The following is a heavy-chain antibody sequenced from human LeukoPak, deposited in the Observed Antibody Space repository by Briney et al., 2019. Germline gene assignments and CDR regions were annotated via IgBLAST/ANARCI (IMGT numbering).Heavy chain of an antibody. D-gene: IGHD3-22*01. V-gene: IGHV4-4*07. CDR1: GGSISGYY. J-gene: IGHJ3*02. CDR3: ARAPPHYDSSGYYSSDAFDI. CDR2: IYTSGST. Sequence: SETLSLTCTVSGGSISGYYWSWIRQPAGKGLEWIGRIYTSGSTNYNPSPKSRVTMSVDTSKNQFSLKLSSVTAADTAVYYCARAPPHYDSSGYYSSDAFDIWGQGTMVTVSS.